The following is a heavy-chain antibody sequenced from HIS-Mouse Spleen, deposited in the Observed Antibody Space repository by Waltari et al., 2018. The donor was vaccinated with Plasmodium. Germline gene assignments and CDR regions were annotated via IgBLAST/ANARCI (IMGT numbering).Heavy chain of an antibody. V-gene: IGHV4-34*01. Sequence: QVQLQQWGAGLLKPSETLSLTCAVHGGSFSGYYWSWIRQPPGQGLEWIGEINHSGSTNYDPSLKSRVTISVETSKNQVALKLSSVTAADTAVYYCARVRPGYYFDYWGQGTLVTVSS. CDR3: ARVRPGYYFDY. J-gene: IGHJ4*02. CDR2: INHSGST. D-gene: IGHD6-6*01. CDR1: GGSFSGYY.